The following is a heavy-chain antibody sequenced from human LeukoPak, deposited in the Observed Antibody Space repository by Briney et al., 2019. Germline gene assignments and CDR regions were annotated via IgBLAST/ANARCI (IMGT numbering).Heavy chain of an antibody. J-gene: IGHJ4*02. D-gene: IGHD5-12*01. Sequence: QPGGSLRLSCAASGFTFSSYEMNWVRQAPGKGLEWVSYISSSGSTIYYADSVKRRFTISRDNAKNSLYLQMNSLRAEDTALYYCARDGSGYDYPHYDYWGQGTLVTVSS. CDR2: ISSSGSTI. CDR1: GFTFSSYE. CDR3: ARDGSGYDYPHYDY. V-gene: IGHV3-48*03.